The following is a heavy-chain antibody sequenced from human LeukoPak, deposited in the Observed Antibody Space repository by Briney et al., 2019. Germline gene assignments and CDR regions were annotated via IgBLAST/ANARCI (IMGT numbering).Heavy chain of an antibody. J-gene: IGHJ5*02. V-gene: IGHV4-59*08. CDR1: GGSISIYY. Sequence: SETLSLTCTVSGGSISIYYWSWIRQPPGKGLEWIGYIYYSGSTNYNPSLKSRVTISVDTSKNQFSLKLSSVTAADTAVYYCARTKWDWFDPWGQGTLVTVSS. D-gene: IGHD2-8*01. CDR2: IYYSGST. CDR3: ARTKWDWFDP.